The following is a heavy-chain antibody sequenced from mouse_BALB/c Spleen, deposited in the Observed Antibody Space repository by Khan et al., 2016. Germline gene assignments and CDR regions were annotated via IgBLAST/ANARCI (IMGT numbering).Heavy chain of an antibody. CDR2: ISYSGSP. V-gene: IGHV3-2*02. CDR1: AYSITSDYA. D-gene: IGHD1-1*01. Sequence: EVQLQESGPGLVKPSQSLSPTCTVTAYSITSDYAWNWIRQFPGNKLEWMGYISYSGSPSYNPSLKSRIPITRDKSKNQFFLQLNSVTTEDTATYYCARFYYGSSYWYFDVWGAGTTVTVSS. CDR3: ARFYYGSSYWYFDV. J-gene: IGHJ1*01.